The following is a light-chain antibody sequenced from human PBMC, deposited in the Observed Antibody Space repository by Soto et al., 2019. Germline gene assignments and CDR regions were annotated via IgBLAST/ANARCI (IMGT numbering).Light chain of an antibody. J-gene: IGLJ1*01. CDR3: QVWDSSSDHLDV. CDR2: YDS. V-gene: IGLV3-21*04. Sequence: SYELTQPPSVSVAPGKTARITCGGNNIGSKSAHWYQQKPAQAPVLVIYYDSVRPSGIPERFSGSNSGNTATLTISRVEAGDEADYYCQVWDSSSDHLDVFGTGTKVTVL. CDR1: NIGSKS.